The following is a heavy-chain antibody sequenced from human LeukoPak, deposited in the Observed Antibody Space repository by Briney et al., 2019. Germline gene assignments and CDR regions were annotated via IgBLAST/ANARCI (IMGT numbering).Heavy chain of an antibody. V-gene: IGHV1-69*01. Sequence: SVKVSCKASRGTFSSYAISWVRQTPGQGLEWMGGIIPIFGTANYAQKFNGRVTITADESTSTAYMELSSLRSEDTAVYYCARVMEYYGSGSYFDYWGQGTLVTVSS. D-gene: IGHD3-10*01. CDR3: ARVMEYYGSGSYFDY. CDR2: IIPIFGTA. J-gene: IGHJ4*02. CDR1: RGTFSSYA.